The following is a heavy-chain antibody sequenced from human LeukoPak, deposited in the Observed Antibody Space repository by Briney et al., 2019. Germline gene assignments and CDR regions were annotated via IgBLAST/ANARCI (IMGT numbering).Heavy chain of an antibody. CDR1: GGSVSSGSYY. CDR3: ARASGDYYVSFDY. J-gene: IGHJ4*02. V-gene: IGHV4-61*01. D-gene: IGHD4-17*01. Sequence: PSETLSLTCTVSGGSVSSGSYYWSWIRQPPGKGLEWIGYIYYSGSTNYNPSLRSRVTISVDTSKNQFSLKLSSVTAADTAVYYCARASGDYYVSFDYWGQGTLVTVSS. CDR2: IYYSGST.